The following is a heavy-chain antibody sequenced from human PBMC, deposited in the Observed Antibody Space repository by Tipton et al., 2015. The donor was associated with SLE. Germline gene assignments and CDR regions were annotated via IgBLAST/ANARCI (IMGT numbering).Heavy chain of an antibody. Sequence: QSGPEVKKPGASVKVSCKASGYTFTSYYMHWVRQAPGQGLEWMGIINPSGGSTSYAQKFQGRVTMTRDTSTSTVYMELSSLRSEDTAVYYCARSYGREAVVVPAAIGLGYYYYGMDVWGQVTTVTVSS. J-gene: IGHJ6*02. CDR3: ARSYGREAVVVPAAIGLGYYYYGMDV. CDR2: INPSGGST. D-gene: IGHD2-2*02. CDR1: GYTFTSYY. V-gene: IGHV1-46*01.